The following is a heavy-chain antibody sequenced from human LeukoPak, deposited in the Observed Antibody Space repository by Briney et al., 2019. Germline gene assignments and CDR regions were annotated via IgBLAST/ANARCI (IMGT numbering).Heavy chain of an antibody. J-gene: IGHJ6*02. D-gene: IGHD3-3*01. V-gene: IGHV3-21*01. CDR1: GFTFSSYS. Sequence: PGGSLRLSCAASGFTFSSYSMNWVRQAPGKGLEWVASISSSSGYIYYADSVKGRFTISRDNAKNSLYLQMNSLRAEDTAVYYCARDLTIFGVVIIYPGDYYYGMDVWGQGTTVTVSS. CDR2: ISSSSGYI. CDR3: ARDLTIFGVVIIYPGDYYYGMDV.